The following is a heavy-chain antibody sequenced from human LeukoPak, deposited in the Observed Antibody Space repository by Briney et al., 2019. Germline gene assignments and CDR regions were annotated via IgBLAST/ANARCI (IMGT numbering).Heavy chain of an antibody. Sequence: RPGGSLRLSCAASGFTFSRYAMSWVRQAPGKGLEWVSSSRPRGEGAYYAESVKGRFTISRDISQNTLLLHMNSLTAEDTALYFCAKDWVDDDSGIDFWGRGTLVSVSS. CDR3: AKDWVDDDSGIDF. CDR2: SRPRGEGA. CDR1: GFTFSRYA. V-gene: IGHV3-23*01. J-gene: IGHJ4*02. D-gene: IGHD6-19*01.